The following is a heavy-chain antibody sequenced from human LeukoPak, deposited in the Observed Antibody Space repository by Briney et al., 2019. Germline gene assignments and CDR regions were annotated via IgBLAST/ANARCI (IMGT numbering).Heavy chain of an antibody. CDR1: GGSISSYY. CDR2: IYYSGST. Sequence: SETLSLTCTVSGGSISSYYWSWIRQPPGKGLEWIGYIYYSGSTNYNPSLKSRVTISVDTSKNQFSLKLSSVTAADTAVYYCARESATGTTPVDYWGQGTLVTVSS. D-gene: IGHD1-1*01. J-gene: IGHJ4*02. CDR3: ARESATGTTPVDY. V-gene: IGHV4-59*12.